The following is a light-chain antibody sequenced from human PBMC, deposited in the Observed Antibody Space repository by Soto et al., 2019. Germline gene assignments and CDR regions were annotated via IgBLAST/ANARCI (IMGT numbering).Light chain of an antibody. CDR3: LQHNSYPWT. V-gene: IGKV1-17*03. J-gene: IGKJ1*01. Sequence: DIQMTQSPSAMSASVGDRVTITCRASQDISNYLAWFQQKPGKVPKRLISAASSLQSGVPSRFGGSGSGTEFTLTISSLQPEDFATYYCLQHNSYPWTFGQGTKVDIK. CDR2: AAS. CDR1: QDISNY.